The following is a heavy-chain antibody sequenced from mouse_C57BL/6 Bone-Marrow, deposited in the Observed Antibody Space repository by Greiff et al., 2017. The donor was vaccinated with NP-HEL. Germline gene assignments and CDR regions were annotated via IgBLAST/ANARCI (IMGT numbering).Heavy chain of an antibody. CDR1: GYTFTDHI. J-gene: IGHJ4*01. CDR3: GRGSYYYGLYAMDY. V-gene: IGHV1-11*01. Sequence: LVGPGASVTLSCKASGYTFTDHIMNWVKKRPGQGLEWIGRIYPVSGETNYNQKFMGKATFSVDRSSSTVYMVLNSLTSEDPAVYYCGRGSYYYGLYAMDYWGQGTSVTVSS. CDR2: IYPVSGET. D-gene: IGHD1-1*01.